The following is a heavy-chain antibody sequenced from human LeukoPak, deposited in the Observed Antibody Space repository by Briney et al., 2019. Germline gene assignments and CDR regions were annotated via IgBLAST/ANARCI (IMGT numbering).Heavy chain of an antibody. CDR3: ATTYSSSSNTPPGRSAYYYMDV. Sequence: GGSLRLSCAASGFTFSSYGMHWVRQAPGKGLEWVAVISYDGSNKYYADSVKGRFTISRDNSKNTLYLQMNSLRSEDTAVYYCATTYSSSSNTPPGRSAYYYMDVWGRGTTVTVSS. D-gene: IGHD6-6*01. CDR2: ISYDGSNK. V-gene: IGHV3-30*03. CDR1: GFTFSSYG. J-gene: IGHJ6*03.